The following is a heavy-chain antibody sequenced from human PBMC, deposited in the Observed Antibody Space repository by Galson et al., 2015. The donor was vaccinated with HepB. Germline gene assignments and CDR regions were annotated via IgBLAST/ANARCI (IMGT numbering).Heavy chain of an antibody. J-gene: IGHJ4*02. Sequence: SLRLSCAASGFSFGSYVMHWVRQAPGKGLEWVAVIRYVGGNKYYADSVKGRFIISRDNSKNTLYLQINSPRPEDTAVYYCGTKRLGYCSGGSCLGPNYFDYWGQGTLVTVSS. CDR1: GFSFGSYV. CDR3: GTKRLGYCSGGSCLGPNYFDY. D-gene: IGHD2-15*01. V-gene: IGHV3-30*02. CDR2: IRYVGGNK.